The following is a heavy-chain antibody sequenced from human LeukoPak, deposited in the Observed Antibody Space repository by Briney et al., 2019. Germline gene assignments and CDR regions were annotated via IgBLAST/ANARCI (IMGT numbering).Heavy chain of an antibody. Sequence: NPGGSLRLSCAASGFTFSSYSMNWVRQAPGKGLEWVSSISSSSSYIYYADSVKGRFTISRDNAKNTLYLQMNSLRAEDTAVFYCAKDLDNSGWVVRSYFDYWGQGTLVTVSS. CDR1: GFTFSSYS. D-gene: IGHD6-19*01. V-gene: IGHV3-21*04. CDR3: AKDLDNSGWVVRSYFDY. CDR2: ISSSSSYI. J-gene: IGHJ4*01.